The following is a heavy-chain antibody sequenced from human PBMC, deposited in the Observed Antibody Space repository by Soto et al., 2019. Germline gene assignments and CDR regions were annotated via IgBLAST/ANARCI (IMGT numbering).Heavy chain of an antibody. V-gene: IGHV4-61*08. J-gene: IGHJ4*02. CDR2: IYYSGRT. Sequence: PSETLSLTCTVSGGSVSSGDYYWSWIRQPPGKGLEWIGYIYYSGRTNYNPSLKSRVTISLDTSKNQFSLELTSVTAADTAMYYCARDHVVSAVPFDYWGQGTLVTVSS. D-gene: IGHD2-2*01. CDR1: GGSVSSGDYY. CDR3: ARDHVVSAVPFDY.